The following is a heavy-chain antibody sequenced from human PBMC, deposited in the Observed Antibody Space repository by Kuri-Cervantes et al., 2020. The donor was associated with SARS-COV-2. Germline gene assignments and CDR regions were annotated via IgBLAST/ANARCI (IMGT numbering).Heavy chain of an antibody. CDR1: GYTFTSYG. CDR2: ISAYNGNT. V-gene: IGHV1-18*01. D-gene: IGHD5-18*01. CDR3: ARALYTDTAMVPFDY. Sequence: ASVKVSCKASGYTFTSYGISWVRQAPGQGLEWMGWISAYNGNTNYAQKLQGRVTMTTDTSTSTAYMELRSLRSDDTAVYYCARALYTDTAMVPFDYWGQGTLVTVSS. J-gene: IGHJ4*02.